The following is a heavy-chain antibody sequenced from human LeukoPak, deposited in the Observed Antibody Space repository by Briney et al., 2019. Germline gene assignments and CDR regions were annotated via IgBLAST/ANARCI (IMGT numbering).Heavy chain of an antibody. V-gene: IGHV3-66*01. CDR2: IYSGGSA. D-gene: IGHD1-1*01. CDR3: ARGGPTAGRFDY. CDR1: GFTVSSNY. J-gene: IGHJ4*02. Sequence: GGSLRLSCAASGFTVSSNYMSWVRQAPGKGREWVSDIYSGGSAYYADSVKGRFTNSRDNSKNTLYLQMNSLRAEDTAVYYCARGGPTAGRFDYWGQGTLVTVSS.